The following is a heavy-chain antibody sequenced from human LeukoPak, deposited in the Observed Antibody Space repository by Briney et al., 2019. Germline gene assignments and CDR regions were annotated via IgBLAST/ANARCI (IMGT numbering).Heavy chain of an antibody. D-gene: IGHD6-19*01. V-gene: IGHV3-30-3*01. CDR1: GFTFSSYA. CDR2: ISYDGSNK. J-gene: IGHJ6*02. CDR3: ARTLNRIAVPWSSYYYGMDV. Sequence: GGSLRLSCAASGFTFSSYAMHWVRQAPGKGLEWVAVISYDGSNKYYADSVKGRFTISRDNSKNTLYPQMNSLRAEDTAVYYCARTLNRIAVPWSSYYYGMDVWGQGTTVTVSS.